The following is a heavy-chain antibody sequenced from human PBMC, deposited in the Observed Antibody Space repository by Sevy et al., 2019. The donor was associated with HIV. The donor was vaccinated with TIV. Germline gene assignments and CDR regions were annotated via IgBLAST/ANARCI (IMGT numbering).Heavy chain of an antibody. CDR3: ARDSGIAAV. Sequence: ASVKVSCKASGYTFSTYGISWVRQAPGHGLEGMGWIDVYNGETNYAQKFQGRLTVTTDTSTNTAYMELRSLKSDDTALYYCARDSGIAAVWGQGTLVTVSS. D-gene: IGHD6-13*01. CDR1: GYTFSTYG. CDR2: IDVYNGET. J-gene: IGHJ4*02. V-gene: IGHV1-18*01.